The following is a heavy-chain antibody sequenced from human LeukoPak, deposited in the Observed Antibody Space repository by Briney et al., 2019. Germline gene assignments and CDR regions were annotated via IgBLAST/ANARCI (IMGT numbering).Heavy chain of an antibody. Sequence: PGGSLRLSCAASGFSFNSYFIAWVRRAPGKGLEWVADTSPDGSVVSYVDSVKGRFTISRDNARNSLFLHMNSLGVDDTPIYYCARDPRFGALDIWGQGTMVTVSS. V-gene: IGHV3-7*01. D-gene: IGHD3-10*01. CDR3: ARDPRFGALDI. CDR2: TSPDGSVV. J-gene: IGHJ3*02. CDR1: GFSFNSYF.